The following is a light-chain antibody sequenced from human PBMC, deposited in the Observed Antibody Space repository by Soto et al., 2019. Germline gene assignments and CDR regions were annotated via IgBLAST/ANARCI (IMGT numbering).Light chain of an antibody. CDR3: QQYNNWAPIT. V-gene: IGKV3-15*01. CDR1: QSVSSN. CDR2: GAS. J-gene: IGKJ5*01. Sequence: EIMITQSPKSVYMSXRGIATLTXXXSQSVSSNLAWYQQKPGQAPRLLIYGASTRATGIPARFSGSGYGKEFTLTISSLQSEDFAVYSCQQYNNWAPITFGRGTRLEIK.